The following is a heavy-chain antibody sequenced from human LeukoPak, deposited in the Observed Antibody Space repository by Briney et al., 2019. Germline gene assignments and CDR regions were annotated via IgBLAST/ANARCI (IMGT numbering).Heavy chain of an antibody. CDR2: ISYDGSNK. V-gene: IGHV3-30-3*01. CDR3: ARGTNWSPLDFDY. J-gene: IGHJ4*02. D-gene: IGHD1-20*01. Sequence: GGSLRLSCAASGFTFSSYAMHWVRQAPGKGLEWVAVISYDGSNKYYADSVKGRFTISRDNSKNTLYLQMNSLRAEDTAVYFCARGTNWSPLDFDYWGQGTQVTVSS. CDR1: GFTFSSYA.